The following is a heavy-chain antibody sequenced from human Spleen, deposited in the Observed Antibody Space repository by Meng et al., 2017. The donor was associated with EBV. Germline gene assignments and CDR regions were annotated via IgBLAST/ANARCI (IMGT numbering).Heavy chain of an antibody. CDR3: ASESGRGFTPDY. Sequence: QVQLVQSWAEVKKPGSSVKVSCKTSGGTFRSDAVSWVRQAPGQGLEWMGGLIPKSDAPYYAQKFQDRVTITADESTSTHYMDLSGLRSEDTAVYYCASESGRGFTPDYWGQGTLVTVSS. CDR1: GGTFRSDA. D-gene: IGHD3-10*01. CDR2: LIPKSDAP. V-gene: IGHV1-69*01. J-gene: IGHJ4*02.